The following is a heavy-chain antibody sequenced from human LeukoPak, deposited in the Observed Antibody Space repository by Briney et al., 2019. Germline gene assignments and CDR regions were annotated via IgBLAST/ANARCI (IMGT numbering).Heavy chain of an antibody. CDR1: GGTFSSYA. V-gene: IGHV1-69*13. CDR2: IIPIFGTA. Sequence: GASVTVSCTASGGTFSSYAISWVRQAPGQGLEWMGGIIPIFGTANYAQKFQGRVTITADESTSTAYMELSSLRSEDTAVYYCARDYRCSGGSCYFYGMDVWGQGTTVTVSS. J-gene: IGHJ6*02. CDR3: ARDYRCSGGSCYFYGMDV. D-gene: IGHD2-15*01.